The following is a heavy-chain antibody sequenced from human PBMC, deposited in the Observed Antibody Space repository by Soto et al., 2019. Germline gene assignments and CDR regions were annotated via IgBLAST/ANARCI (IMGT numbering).Heavy chain of an antibody. CDR1: SGSISSSNW. CDR3: ARGFLDAFDI. CDR2: IYHSGSN. J-gene: IGHJ3*02. V-gene: IGHV4-4*02. D-gene: IGHD3-3*01. Sequence: LRETLSLTCAVSSGSISSSNWWSWIRQPPGKGLEWIGEIYHSGSNNYNPSLKSGVTISVDKSKNQFCRKLSSVPPAGAAGYYCARGFLDAFDIGGQGTMVTVAS.